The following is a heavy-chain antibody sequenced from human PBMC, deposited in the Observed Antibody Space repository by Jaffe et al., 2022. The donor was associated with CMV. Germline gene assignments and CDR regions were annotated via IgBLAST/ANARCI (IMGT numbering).Heavy chain of an antibody. Sequence: QVQLVQSGPEVKKPGASVKVSCKASGYTLSKYHIHWLRQAPGQGLEWMGMIDPAGDTANSAQKFRDRVILTADTSTNTVNMEVLRLRSDETAVYYCAVRQVDRVGWIEFWGQGTLVTVSS. CDR1: GYTLSKYH. J-gene: IGHJ4*02. D-gene: IGHD5-12*01. V-gene: IGHV1-46*01. CDR3: AVRQVDRVGWIEF. CDR2: IDPAGDTA.